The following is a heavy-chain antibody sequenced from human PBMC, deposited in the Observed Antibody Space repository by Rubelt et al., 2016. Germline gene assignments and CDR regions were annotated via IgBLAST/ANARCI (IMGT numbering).Heavy chain of an antibody. CDR3: ASSWYRFDY. CDR1: GSSISTYY. D-gene: IGHD6-13*01. V-gene: IGHV4-59*08. CDR2: IYDSGST. Sequence: QVQLQESGPGLVKPSETLSLTCTVSGSSISTYYRSWIRQPPGKGLEWLGYIYDSGSTNYNPSLKSQVTISVDTSKKQISLKLTSVTAADTAVYYCASSWYRFDYWGQGTRVTVSS. J-gene: IGHJ4*02.